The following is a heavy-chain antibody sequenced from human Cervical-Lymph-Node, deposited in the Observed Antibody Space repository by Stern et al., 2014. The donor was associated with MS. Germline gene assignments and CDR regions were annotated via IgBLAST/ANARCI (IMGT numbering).Heavy chain of an antibody. J-gene: IGHJ6*02. V-gene: IGHV1-69*06. CDR1: GGTFSNYG. CDR3: ARDNDDNGMDV. D-gene: IGHD1-1*01. Sequence: VQLVQSGAEVKNPGSSVKVACMASGGTFSNYGVSWVRQAPGQGLDWMGGIIPIFGTTHYAQKFQGRVAITADNSLSTVYMELTGLTSADTAVYYCARDNDDNGMDVWGQGTTVTVSS. CDR2: IIPIFGTT.